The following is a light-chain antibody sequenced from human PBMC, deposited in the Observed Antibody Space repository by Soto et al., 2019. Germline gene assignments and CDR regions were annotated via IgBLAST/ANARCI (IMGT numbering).Light chain of an antibody. V-gene: IGKV1-5*01. CDR1: QSISSW. J-gene: IGKJ1*01. Sequence: DIQMTQSPSTLSASVGDRVTITCRASQSISSWLAWYQQKPGKAPKLLIYDASNLQSGVPSRFSGSGSGTDFTLTITSLQPEDFATYYCKQSYSSRKFGQGTKVDIK. CDR2: DAS. CDR3: KQSYSSRK.